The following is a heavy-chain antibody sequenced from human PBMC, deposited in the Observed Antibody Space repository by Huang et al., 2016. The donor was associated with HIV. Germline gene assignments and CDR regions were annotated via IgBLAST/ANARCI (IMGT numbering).Heavy chain of an antibody. CDR3: AYQQWLVGGLNH. V-gene: IGHV3-21*02. CDR2: IGSDSRYI. Sequence: EVELVESGGGLVKPGGSLRLSCAASGFAFSSYGMNWVRQAPGKGLEWVAFIGSDSRYIYDADSVKGRVTISRDNAKSSIYLQLDSLRAEDTAVYYCAYQQWLVGGLNHWGQGTLVVVSS. CDR1: GFAFSSYG. J-gene: IGHJ5*02. D-gene: IGHD6-19*01.